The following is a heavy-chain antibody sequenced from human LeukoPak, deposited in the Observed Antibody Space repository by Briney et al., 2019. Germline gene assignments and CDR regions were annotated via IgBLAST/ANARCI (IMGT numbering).Heavy chain of an antibody. CDR1: GFTFSSNA. J-gene: IGHJ4*02. CDR2: ISGSGGST. Sequence: GGALRLSCAASGFTFSSNAMSWVRRAPGRGLEGVSAISGSGGSTYYADSVKGRFTISRDNSKNTLYLQMNSLRAEDTAVYYCAKGEGYVWVSYRPFDYWGEGTLVSVCS. D-gene: IGHD3-16*02. CDR3: AKGEGYVWVSYRPFDY. V-gene: IGHV3-23*01.